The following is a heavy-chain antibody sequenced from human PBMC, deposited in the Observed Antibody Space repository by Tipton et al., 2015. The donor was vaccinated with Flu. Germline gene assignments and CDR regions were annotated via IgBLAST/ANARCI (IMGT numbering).Heavy chain of an antibody. CDR2: INTDGSTT. D-gene: IGHD1-26*01. CDR1: GFAFSGYW. Sequence: SLRLSCAASGFAFSGYWMHWVRQVPGKGLVWLSRINTDGSTTNYADSVEGRFITSRDNAKKTLYLDMNSLRAEDAAVYYCARISRLYEDSASLAFDMWGQGTVVTVSS. CDR3: ARISRLYEDSASLAFDM. V-gene: IGHV3-74*01. J-gene: IGHJ3*02.